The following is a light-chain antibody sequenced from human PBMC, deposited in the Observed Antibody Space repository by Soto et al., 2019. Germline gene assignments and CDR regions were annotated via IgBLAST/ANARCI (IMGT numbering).Light chain of an antibody. Sequence: EIVLTQSPATLSVSPGERATLSCRASQSVSNNLAWYQQKPGQAPRLLIYGASTRATGIPARFSGSGSGTEFTLTNSSLQSEDFAVYYGQQYNNWPRTFGQGTRVDIK. CDR3: QQYNNWPRT. CDR2: GAS. V-gene: IGKV3-15*01. J-gene: IGKJ1*01. CDR1: QSVSNN.